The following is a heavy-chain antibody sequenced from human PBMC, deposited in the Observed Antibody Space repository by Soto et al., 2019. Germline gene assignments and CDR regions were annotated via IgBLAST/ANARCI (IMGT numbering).Heavy chain of an antibody. D-gene: IGHD5-12*01. CDR1: GFTFRSYA. J-gene: IGHJ5*02. V-gene: IGHV3-23*01. CDR3: AKVGWLRPAYNWFEP. CDR2: ISGSVGIT. Sequence: PWGPLRLSCAASGFTFRSYAMSWVRQAPGKGLEWVSAISGSVGITYCADSVKGRFTISRDNSKNTLYLQMNSLRAEDTAVYYCAKVGWLRPAYNWFEPWGQGTLVNVSS.